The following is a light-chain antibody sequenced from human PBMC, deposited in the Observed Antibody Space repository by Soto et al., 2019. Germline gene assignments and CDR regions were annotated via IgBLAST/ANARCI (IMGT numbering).Light chain of an antibody. CDR3: QQSYSTPIT. V-gene: IGKV1-39*01. CDR2: AAS. J-gene: IGKJ5*01. Sequence: DLQMTQPPSSLSASVGDRVTITSRASQGISSYLSWYQQKPGKAPKFLIYAASSLQRGVPSRFSGSGSGTDFTLTISSLQPEDFATYYCQQSYSTPITFGQGTRLEIK. CDR1: QGISSY.